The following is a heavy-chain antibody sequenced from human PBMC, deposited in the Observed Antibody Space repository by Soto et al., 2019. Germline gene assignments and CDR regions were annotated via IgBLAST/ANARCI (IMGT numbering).Heavy chain of an antibody. CDR2: IYYSIT. CDR3: ARHRFRYFDS. CDR1: DGSINGYY. J-gene: IGHJ4*02. Sequence: PSETLSLTCTVSDGSINGYYWSWIRQPPGKGLEWIGYIYYSITSYNFSLKSRVTISVDTSKNQVSLKLSSVTAADTAVYYCARHRFRYFDSWGQGTLVTVSS. V-gene: IGHV4-59*13.